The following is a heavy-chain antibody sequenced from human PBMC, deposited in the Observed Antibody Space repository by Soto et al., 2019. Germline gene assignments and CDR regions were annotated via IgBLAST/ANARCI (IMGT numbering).Heavy chain of an antibody. CDR2: IRSKAYGGTT. Sequence: GGSLRLSCTASGFTFGDYAMSWFRQAPGKGLEWVGFIRSKAYGGTTEYAASVKGRFTISRDDSKSIAYLQMNSLKTEDTAVYYCTREEYYYDSSGYYTPFDYWGQGTLVTVSS. CDR1: GFTFGDYA. CDR3: TREEYYYDSSGYYTPFDY. J-gene: IGHJ4*02. D-gene: IGHD3-22*01. V-gene: IGHV3-49*03.